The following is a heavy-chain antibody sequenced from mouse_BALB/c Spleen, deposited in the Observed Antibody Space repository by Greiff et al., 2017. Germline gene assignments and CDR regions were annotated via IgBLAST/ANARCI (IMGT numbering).Heavy chain of an antibody. CDR1: GYSITSDYA. CDR3: ARDGNYDWYFDV. CDR2: ISYSGST. D-gene: IGHD2-1*01. Sequence: EVQLEESGPGLVKPSQSLSLTCTVTGYSITSDYAWNWIRQFPGNKLEWMGYISYSGSTSYNPSLKSRISITRDTSKNQFFLQLNSVTTEDTATYYCARDGNYDWYFDVWGAGTTGTASS. V-gene: IGHV3-2*02. J-gene: IGHJ1*01.